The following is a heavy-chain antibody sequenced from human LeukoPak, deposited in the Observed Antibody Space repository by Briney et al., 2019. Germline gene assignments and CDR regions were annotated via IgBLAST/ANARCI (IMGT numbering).Heavy chain of an antibody. CDR2: ISSSSSYI. J-gene: IGHJ3*02. V-gene: IGHV3-21*01. Sequence: RTGGSLRLSCAASGFTFSSYSMNWVRQAPGKGLEWVSSISSSSSYIYYADSVKGRFTISRDNAKNSLYLQMNSLRAEDTAVYYRARDWADYYDSSGYFRAFDIWGQGTMVTVSS. CDR1: GFTFSSYS. CDR3: ARDWADYYDSSGYFRAFDI. D-gene: IGHD3-22*01.